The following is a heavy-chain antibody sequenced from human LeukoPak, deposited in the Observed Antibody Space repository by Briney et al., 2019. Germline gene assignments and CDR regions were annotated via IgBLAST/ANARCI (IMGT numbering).Heavy chain of an antibody. V-gene: IGHV3-23*01. J-gene: IGHJ4*02. Sequence: GGSLRLSCVASAFTFSKHPMSWVRQAPGNGLELVSAINERGDITKYADSVMRRFTISRDNSKNTLYLQMNSLRAEDTAVYYCARGDDISPGRVLEYWGREPWSPSPQ. CDR3: ARGDDISPGRVLEY. D-gene: IGHD3-9*01. CDR1: AFTFSKHP. CDR2: INERGDIT.